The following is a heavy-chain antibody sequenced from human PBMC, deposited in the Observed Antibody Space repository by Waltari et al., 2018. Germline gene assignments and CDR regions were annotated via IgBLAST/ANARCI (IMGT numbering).Heavy chain of an antibody. CDR3: ARREHDYDYVGGSYRRVIDTFDI. Sequence: EVRLVQSGAEVKKPGESLKISCKGSGAKFSTYWIGGGRQTPGKGLEWRGIIYVGDSETRYSPSFRGQVTMSADKSITTAYLQWSSLKASDTAMYYCARREHDYDYVGGSYRRVIDTFDIWGQGTRVTVSS. J-gene: IGHJ3*02. CDR1: GAKFSTYW. CDR2: IYVGDSET. D-gene: IGHD3-16*02. V-gene: IGHV5-51*03.